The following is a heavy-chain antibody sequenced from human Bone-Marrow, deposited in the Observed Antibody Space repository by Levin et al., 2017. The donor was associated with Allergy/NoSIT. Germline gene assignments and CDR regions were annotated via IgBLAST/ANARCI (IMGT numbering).Heavy chain of an antibody. CDR1: GGSISSYY. J-gene: IGHJ4*02. V-gene: IGHV4-59*01. CDR2: IYYSGST. Sequence: SQTLSLTCTVSGGSISSYYWSWIRQPPGKGLEWIGYIYYSGSTNYNPSLKSRVTISVDTSKNQFSLKLSSVTAADTAVYYCARGHIAAAGYYFDYWGQGTLVTVSS. CDR3: ARGHIAAAGYYFDY. D-gene: IGHD6-13*01.